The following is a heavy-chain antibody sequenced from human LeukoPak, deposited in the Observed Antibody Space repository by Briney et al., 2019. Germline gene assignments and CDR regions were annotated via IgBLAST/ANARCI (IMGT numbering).Heavy chain of an antibody. CDR2: INHSGST. Sequence: SETLSLTCAVYGGSFSGYYWSWIRQPPGKGLEWIGEINHSGSTNYNPSLKSRVTISVDTSKNQFSLKLSSVTAADTAVYYCARFGTYWGQGTLVTVSS. V-gene: IGHV4-34*01. CDR3: ARFGTY. CDR1: GGSFSGYY. J-gene: IGHJ4*02. D-gene: IGHD3-10*01.